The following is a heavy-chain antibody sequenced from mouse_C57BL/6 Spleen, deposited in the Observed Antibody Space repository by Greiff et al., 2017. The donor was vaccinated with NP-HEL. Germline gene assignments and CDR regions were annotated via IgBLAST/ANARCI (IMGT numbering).Heavy chain of an antibody. CDR3: ARSRNYSNLFAY. J-gene: IGHJ3*01. D-gene: IGHD2-5*01. CDR2: INPNNGGT. CDR1: GYTFTDYY. V-gene: IGHV1-26*01. Sequence: EVQLQQSGPELVKPGASVKISCKASGYTFTDYYMNWVKQSHGKSLEWIGDINPNNGGTSYNQKFKGKATLTVDKSSSTAYMELRSLTSEDSAVYYCARSRNYSNLFAYWGQGTLVTVSA.